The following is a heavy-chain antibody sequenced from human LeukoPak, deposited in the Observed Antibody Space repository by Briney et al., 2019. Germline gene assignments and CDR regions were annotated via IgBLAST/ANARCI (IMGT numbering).Heavy chain of an antibody. CDR3: ARLGDFSHSTEVAFDH. D-gene: IGHD4-17*01. J-gene: IGHJ4*02. V-gene: IGHV5-51*01. CDR1: GYSFTSYW. CDR2: IYPGDSDT. Sequence: GESLKISCKGSGYSFTSYWIGWVRQMPGKGLEWMGIIYPGDSDTRYSPSFQGQVTISADKSISTAYLQWSSLKASDTAMYYCARLGDFSHSTEVAFDHWGQGTLVTVSS.